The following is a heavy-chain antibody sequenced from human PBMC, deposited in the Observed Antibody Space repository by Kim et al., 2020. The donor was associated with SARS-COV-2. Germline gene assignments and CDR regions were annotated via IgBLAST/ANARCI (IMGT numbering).Heavy chain of an antibody. Sequence: SVKVSCKASGGTFSSYAISWVRQAPGQGLEWMGGIIPIFGTANYAQKFQGRVTITADESTSTSYMELSSLRSEDTAVYYCNHVYGDYGTGATHVNWFDPWGQGTLVTVSS. CDR1: GGTFSSYA. CDR2: IIPIFGTA. J-gene: IGHJ5*02. D-gene: IGHD4-17*01. V-gene: IGHV1-69*13. CDR3: NHVYGDYGTGATHVNWFDP.